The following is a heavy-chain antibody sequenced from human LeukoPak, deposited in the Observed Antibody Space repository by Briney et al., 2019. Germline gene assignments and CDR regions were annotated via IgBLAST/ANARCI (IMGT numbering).Heavy chain of an antibody. J-gene: IGHJ4*02. CDR2: INHSGST. D-gene: IGHD6-6*01. Sequence: PSETLPLTCAVYGGSFSGYYWSWIRQPPGKGLEWIGEINHSGSTNYNPSLKSRVTISVDTSKNQFSLKLSSVTAADTAVYYCAIFQAARRLCYFDYWGQGTLVTVSS. CDR1: GGSFSGYY. V-gene: IGHV4-34*01. CDR3: AIFQAARRLCYFDY.